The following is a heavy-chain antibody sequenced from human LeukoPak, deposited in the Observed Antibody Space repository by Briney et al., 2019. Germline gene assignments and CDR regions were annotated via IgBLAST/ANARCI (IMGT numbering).Heavy chain of an antibody. D-gene: IGHD6-13*01. CDR2: IYYSGST. V-gene: IGHV4-59*08. CDR1: GVSISSYY. J-gene: IGHJ3*01. Sequence: SEALSLTCTVSGVSISSYYWSWIRQPPGKGLEWIGYIYYSGSTSYSPSLKSRVTISLDTSKNQFSLKLSSVTAADTAVYYCARHDGSSWYYAFDVWGQGTMVTVSS. CDR3: ARHDGSSWYYAFDV.